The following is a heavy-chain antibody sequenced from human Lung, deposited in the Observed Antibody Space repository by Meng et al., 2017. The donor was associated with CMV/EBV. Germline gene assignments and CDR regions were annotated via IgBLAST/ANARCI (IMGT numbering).Heavy chain of an antibody. CDR3: ARDRPYCSSTSCYTTYYGMDV. J-gene: IGHJ6*02. D-gene: IGHD2-2*02. Sequence: SLKISCAASGFTFSSYAMHWVRQAPGKGLEWVAVISYDGSNKYYADSVKGRFTISRDNSKNTLYLQMNSLRAEDTAVYYCARDRPYCSSTSCYTTYYGMDVWGQGTXVTVSS. V-gene: IGHV3-30-3*01. CDR1: GFTFSSYA. CDR2: ISYDGSNK.